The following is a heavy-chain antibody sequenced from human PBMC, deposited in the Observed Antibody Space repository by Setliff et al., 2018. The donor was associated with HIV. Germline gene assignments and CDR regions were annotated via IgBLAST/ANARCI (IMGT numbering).Heavy chain of an antibody. J-gene: IGHJ5*02. CDR2: IYHSGST. D-gene: IGHD3-22*01. Sequence: ETLSLTCTVSGYSISSGYYWGWIRQPPGKGLEWIGSIYHSGSTYYNPSLKSRVTISIDTSKNQFSLNLTSVTAADTAVYYCASRIYYYDSNNFLREEGFDPWGQGTLVTVSS. CDR3: ASRIYYYDSNNFLREEGFDP. CDR1: GYSISSGYY. V-gene: IGHV4-38-2*02.